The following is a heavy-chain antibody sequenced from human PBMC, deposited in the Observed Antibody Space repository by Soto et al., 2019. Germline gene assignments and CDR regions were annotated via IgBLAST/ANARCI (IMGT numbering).Heavy chain of an antibody. J-gene: IGHJ4*02. D-gene: IGHD4-17*01. V-gene: IGHV4-59*08. CDR3: ARSRSTVTTPYYFAY. CDR2: IYYSGST. CDR1: GGSISSYY. Sequence: SETLSLTCTVSGGSISSYYWSWIRQPPGKGLEWIGYIYYSGSTNYNPSLKSRVTISVDTSKNQFSLKLSSVTAADTAVYYCARSRSTVTTPYYFAYWGQGTLVTVSS.